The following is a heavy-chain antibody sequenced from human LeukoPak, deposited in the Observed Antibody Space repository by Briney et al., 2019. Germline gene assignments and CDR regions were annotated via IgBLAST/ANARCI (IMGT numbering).Heavy chain of an antibody. CDR2: IYYSGST. CDR1: GGSISSYY. V-gene: IGHV4-4*08. Sequence: SETLSLTCTVSGGSISSYYWSSIRQPPGKGLEWIGYIYYSGSTNYNPSLRSRVTIYVDTSKNQFSLKLSSVTAADTAVYYCARERGPGGMDVWGQGTTVTVSS. J-gene: IGHJ6*02. CDR3: ARERGPGGMDV.